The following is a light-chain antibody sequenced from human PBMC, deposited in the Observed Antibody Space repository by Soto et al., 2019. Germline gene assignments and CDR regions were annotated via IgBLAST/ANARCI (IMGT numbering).Light chain of an antibody. Sequence: QSVLTQPRSVSGSPGQSVTISCTGTSSDVGGYNYVSWYQQHPGKAPKLMIYDVSKRPSGVPDRFSGSKSGNTASLTISGLQAEDEADYYCCSYAGSYTLFGGRTKVTVL. CDR3: CSYAGSYTL. CDR2: DVS. CDR1: SSDVGGYNY. V-gene: IGLV2-11*01. J-gene: IGLJ2*01.